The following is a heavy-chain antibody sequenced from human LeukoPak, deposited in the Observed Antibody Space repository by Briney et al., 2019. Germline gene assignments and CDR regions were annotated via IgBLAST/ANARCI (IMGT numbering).Heavy chain of an antibody. CDR3: ARDTAEDYDFWSGYYSAFDI. D-gene: IGHD3-3*01. J-gene: IGHJ3*02. Sequence: GGSLRLSCAASGFTFSSYSMNWVRQAPGKGLEWVSSISSSSSYMYYADSVKGRFTISRDNAKNSLYLKMNSLRAEDTAVYYCARDTAEDYDFWSGYYSAFDIWGQGTMVTVSS. CDR2: ISSSSSYM. V-gene: IGHV3-21*01. CDR1: GFTFSSYS.